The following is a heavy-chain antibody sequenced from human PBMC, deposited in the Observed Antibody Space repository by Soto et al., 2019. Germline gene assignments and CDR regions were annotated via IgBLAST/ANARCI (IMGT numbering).Heavy chain of an antibody. J-gene: IGHJ4*02. Sequence: PGGSLRLSCAASGFTFKSSGMDWFRQAPGKGLEWVAFICHDGANKFYAESVKGRFTISRDNSKNTLYLQMTSLSAEDMAMYYCARDGDVNTGFGKDYWGQGTLVTVSS. CDR1: GFTFKSSG. D-gene: IGHD3-16*01. CDR2: ICHDGANK. V-gene: IGHV3-33*01. CDR3: ARDGDVNTGFGKDY.